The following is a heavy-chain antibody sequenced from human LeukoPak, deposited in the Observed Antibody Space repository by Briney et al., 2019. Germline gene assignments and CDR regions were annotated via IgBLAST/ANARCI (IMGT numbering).Heavy chain of an antibody. J-gene: IGHJ4*02. CDR2: INPSDDST. CDR3: ANQGSGGSSGFDY. Sequence: ASVKVPCKASGYTFTTYFIHWVRQAPGQGLEWMGIINPSDDSTGYALKFQDRLTMTRDLSTSTVYMELSSLRSEDTAVYYCANQGSGGSSGFDYWGQGTLVTVSS. V-gene: IGHV1-46*01. D-gene: IGHD2-15*01. CDR1: GYTFTTYF.